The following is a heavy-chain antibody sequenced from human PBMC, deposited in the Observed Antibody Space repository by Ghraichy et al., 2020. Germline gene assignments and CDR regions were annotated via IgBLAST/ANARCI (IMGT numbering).Heavy chain of an antibody. D-gene: IGHD1-1*01. J-gene: IGHJ6*02. V-gene: IGHV3-30-3*01. CDR3: ARSAGTTSHYYYGLDV. CDR2: ISYDGSKK. CDR1: GFTFSSYA. Sequence: GGSLRLSCAASGFTFSSYAMHWVRQAPGKGLQWVVIISYDGSKKYYADSVKGRFTISRDNSENTLYMQMNSLRAEDTAVYYCARSAGTTSHYYYGLDVWGQGTTVTISS.